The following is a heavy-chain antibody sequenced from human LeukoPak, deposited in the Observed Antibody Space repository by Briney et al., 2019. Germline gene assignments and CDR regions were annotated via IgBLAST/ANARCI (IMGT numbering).Heavy chain of an antibody. D-gene: IGHD3-22*01. CDR3: ARFGVSSGYRT. CDR1: GGSISSGGYY. Sequence: PSQTLSLTCTVSGGSISSGGYYWSWIRQPPGKGLEWIGYIYYSGSTNYNPSLKSRVTISVDTSKNQFSLKLSSVTAADTAVYYCARFGVSSGYRTWGQGTLVTVSS. V-gene: IGHV4-61*08. CDR2: IYYSGST. J-gene: IGHJ5*02.